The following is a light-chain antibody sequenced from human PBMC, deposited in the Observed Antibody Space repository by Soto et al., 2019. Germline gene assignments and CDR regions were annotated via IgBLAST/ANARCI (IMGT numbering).Light chain of an antibody. CDR2: AAS. CDR3: LQVYSFPRT. Sequence: DIQLTQSPSSLSASVGDRVDITCRASQNINNYLAWYQQEPGKAPELLIYAASTLQSGVPSRFSGSGSGTEFILTINNLQPEDFASYFCLQVYSFPRTFGLGTKVDIK. J-gene: IGKJ1*01. CDR1: QNINNY. V-gene: IGKV1-9*01.